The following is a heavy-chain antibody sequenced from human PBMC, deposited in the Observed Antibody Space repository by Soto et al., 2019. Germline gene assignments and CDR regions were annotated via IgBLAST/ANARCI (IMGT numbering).Heavy chain of an antibody. V-gene: IGHV3-21*01. CDR2: ISSSSSYI. CDR3: ARDRGYSYGRGDYYYYYGMDV. Sequence: GGSLRLSXAASGFTFSSYSMNWVRQAPGKGLEWVSSISSSSSYIYYADSVKGRFTISRDNAKNSLYLQMNSLRAKDTAVYYCARDRGYSYGRGDYYYYYGMDVWGQGTTVTVSS. CDR1: GFTFSSYS. J-gene: IGHJ6*02. D-gene: IGHD5-18*01.